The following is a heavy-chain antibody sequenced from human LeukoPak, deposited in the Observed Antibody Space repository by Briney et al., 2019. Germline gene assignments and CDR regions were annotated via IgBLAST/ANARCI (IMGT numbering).Heavy chain of an antibody. D-gene: IGHD6-19*01. CDR2: IKNKADGETA. CDR1: AFIFSTAW. CDR3: TAATLVVAGTDFDH. V-gene: IGHV3-15*01. J-gene: IGHJ4*02. Sequence: PGGSLRLSGAASAFIFSTAWMGWGRQAPGKGLEWVGRIKNKADGETADYAAPVEGRFTISRADSINTLFLQMDSLRTEDTAVYYCTAATLVVAGTDFDHWGQGTLVTVSS.